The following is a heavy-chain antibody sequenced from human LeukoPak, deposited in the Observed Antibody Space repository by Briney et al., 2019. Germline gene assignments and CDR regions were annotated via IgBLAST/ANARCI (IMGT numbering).Heavy chain of an antibody. CDR2: INPSGGST. CDR3: ARGYSNSPFDY. CDR1: GYTFTSYG. V-gene: IGHV1-46*01. Sequence: GASVKVSCKASGYTFTSYGISWVRQAPGQGLEWMGIINPSGGSTSYAQKFQGRVTMTRDMSTSTVYMELSSLRSEDTAVYYCARGYSNSPFDYWGQGTLVTVSS. D-gene: IGHD4-11*01. J-gene: IGHJ4*02.